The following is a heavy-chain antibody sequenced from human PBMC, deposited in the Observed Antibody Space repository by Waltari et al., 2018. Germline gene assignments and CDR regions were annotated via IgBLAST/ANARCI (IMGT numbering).Heavy chain of an antibody. CDR3: AKDWSISWFLFDY. D-gene: IGHD3-3*01. J-gene: IGHJ4*02. Sequence: QVQLLESGGGVMQPGGSLKLSCAASGFSFSTNGMHWVRQAPGKGLEWVAFIHHDGKNKYYGDSVKGRFSISRDNSENTLYLQLSGLKPEDTAIYYCAKDWSISWFLFDYWGQGTPVTVSS. CDR2: IHHDGKNK. V-gene: IGHV3-30*02. CDR1: GFSFSTNG.